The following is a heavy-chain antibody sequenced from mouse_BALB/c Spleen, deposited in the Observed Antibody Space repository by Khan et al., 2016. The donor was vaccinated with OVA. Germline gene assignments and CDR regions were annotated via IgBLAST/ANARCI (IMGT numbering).Heavy chain of an antibody. CDR2: INTYNGDP. J-gene: IGHJ1*01. Sequence: QIQLVQSAAELKKPGGSVKISCEASGYTVAYYGMIWVKQAPGKGLKWMGCINTYNGDPTYAVDFKGRLVFSLVTSSSPGYLQISHLKNEDMTTYFCARISASPYSDFWGAGTTVTVSS. CDR3: ARISASPYSDF. CDR1: GYTVAYYG. V-gene: IGHV9-1*02. D-gene: IGHD6-2*01.